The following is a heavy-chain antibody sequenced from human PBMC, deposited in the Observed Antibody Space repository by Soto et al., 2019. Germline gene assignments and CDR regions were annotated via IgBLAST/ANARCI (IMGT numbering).Heavy chain of an antibody. D-gene: IGHD3-22*01. CDR2: INPSGGST. V-gene: IGHV1-46*01. J-gene: IGHJ3*02. CDR1: GDRLTSCC. CDR3: ARAWGYYDSSGYTLLEGDAPAI. Sequence: ACGDRLTSCCGPWVRHKKGRGREWMEIINPSGGSTSYAQKFQGRVTMTRDTSTSTVYMELRSLRSEETAVYYCARAWGYYDSSGYTLLEGDAPAIRAYGTTVTVS.